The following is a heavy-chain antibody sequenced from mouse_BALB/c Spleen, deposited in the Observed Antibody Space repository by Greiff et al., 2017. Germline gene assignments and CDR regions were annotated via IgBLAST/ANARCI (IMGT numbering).Heavy chain of an antibody. J-gene: IGHJ2*01. D-gene: IGHD1-1*01. CDR1: GYTFTSYW. CDR3: ARGGYYGY. Sequence: DLVKPGASVKLSCKASGYTFTSYWINWIKQRPGQGLEWIGRIAPGSGSTYYNEMFKGKATLTVDTSSSTAYIQLSSLSSEDSAVYFCARGGYYGYWGQGTTLTVPS. CDR2: IAPGSGST. V-gene: IGHV1S41*01.